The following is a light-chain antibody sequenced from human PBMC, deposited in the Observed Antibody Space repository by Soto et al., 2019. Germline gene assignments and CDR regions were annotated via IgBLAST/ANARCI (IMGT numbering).Light chain of an antibody. CDR1: NSDVGGYNY. CDR2: GVG. Sequence: QSVLTQPRSVSGTPGQSVTISCTGTNSDVGGYNYVSWYQQLPGKAPKVVLLGVGYRPSGVPDRFSGSKSGNTASLTISGLQAEDEADYYCCSYTATDMWVFGGGTKLTVL. J-gene: IGLJ3*02. V-gene: IGLV2-11*01. CDR3: CSYTATDMWV.